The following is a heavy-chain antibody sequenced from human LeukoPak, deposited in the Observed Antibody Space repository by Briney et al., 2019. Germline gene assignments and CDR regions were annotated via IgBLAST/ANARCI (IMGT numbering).Heavy chain of an antibody. CDR3: ARLAYYLDSSGYYLYYFDN. CDR1: GGSIRSYY. Sequence: PSETLSLTCTVSGGSIRSYYWSWIRQPPGKGLEWIGYIYYSGSTNYNPSLKSRVTISVDTSKNQFSLKLSSVTAADTAVYFCARLAYYLDSSGYYLYYFDNWGQGTPVTVSS. D-gene: IGHD3-22*01. V-gene: IGHV4-59*01. CDR2: IYYSGST. J-gene: IGHJ4*02.